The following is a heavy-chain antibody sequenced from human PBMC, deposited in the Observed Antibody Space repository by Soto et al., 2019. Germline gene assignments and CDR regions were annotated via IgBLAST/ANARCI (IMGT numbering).Heavy chain of an antibody. CDR3: ARRAGATHEGRTTNPQDY. Sequence: PGQSLKISCKGSGYSFTSYWISWVRQMPGKGLEWMGRIDPSDSYTNYSPSFQGHVTISADKSISTAYLQWSSLKASDTAMYYCARRAGATHEGRTTNPQDYWGQGTLVTVSS. CDR1: GYSFTSYW. J-gene: IGHJ4*02. V-gene: IGHV5-10-1*01. CDR2: IDPSDSYT. D-gene: IGHD1-26*01.